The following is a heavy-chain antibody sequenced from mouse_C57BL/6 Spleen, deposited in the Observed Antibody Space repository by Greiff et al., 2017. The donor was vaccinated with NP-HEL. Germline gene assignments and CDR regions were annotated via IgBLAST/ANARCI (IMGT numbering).Heavy chain of an antibody. V-gene: IGHV1-64*01. CDR3: ARGDLLPPYAMDY. Sequence: QVQLKQPGAELVKPGASVKLSCKASGYTFTSYWMHWVKQRPGQGLEWIGMIHPNSGSTNYNEKFKSKATLTVDKSSSTAYMQLISLTSEDSAVYYCARGDLLPPYAMDYWGQGTSVTVSS. CDR2: IHPNSGST. J-gene: IGHJ4*01. CDR1: GYTFTSYW. D-gene: IGHD2-10*01.